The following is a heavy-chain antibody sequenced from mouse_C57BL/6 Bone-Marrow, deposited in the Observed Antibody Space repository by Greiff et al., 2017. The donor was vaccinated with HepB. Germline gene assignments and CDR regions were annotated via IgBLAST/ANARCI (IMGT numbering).Heavy chain of an antibody. Sequence: VQLQESGAELARPGASVKMSCKASGYTFTSYTMHWVKQRSGQGLEWIGWFYPGSGSIKYNEKFKDKATLTADKSSSTVYMELSRLTSEDSAVYFCARHEDYDGSFAYWGQGTLVTVSA. CDR3: ARHEDYDGSFAY. CDR2: FYPGSGSI. D-gene: IGHD2-3*01. V-gene: IGHV1-62-2*01. J-gene: IGHJ3*01. CDR1: GYTFTSYT.